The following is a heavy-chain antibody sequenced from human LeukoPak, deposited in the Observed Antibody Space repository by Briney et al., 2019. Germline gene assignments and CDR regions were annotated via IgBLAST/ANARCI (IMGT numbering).Heavy chain of an antibody. CDR3: AKAGDVWVTKNYFDY. CDR2: VSGSGGST. V-gene: IGHV3-23*01. Sequence: GGSLRLSCAASGFTFSSYAMSWVRQAPGKGLEWVSAVSGSGGSTYYADSVKGRFTISRDNSKNTLYLQMNSLRAEDTAVYYCAKAGDVWVTKNYFDYWGQGTLVTVSS. J-gene: IGHJ4*02. CDR1: GFTFSSYA. D-gene: IGHD2-21*02.